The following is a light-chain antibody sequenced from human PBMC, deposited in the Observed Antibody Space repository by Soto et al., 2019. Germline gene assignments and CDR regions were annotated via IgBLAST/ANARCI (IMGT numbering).Light chain of an antibody. Sequence: PGERATLSCRASQSISSYLAWYQQKPGQAPRLLIYDASNRATGIPARFSGSGSGTDFTLTISSLESEDFAVYYCQQRSNSPLTFGGGTKVDIK. CDR3: QQRSNSPLT. CDR1: QSISSY. V-gene: IGKV3-11*01. J-gene: IGKJ4*01. CDR2: DAS.